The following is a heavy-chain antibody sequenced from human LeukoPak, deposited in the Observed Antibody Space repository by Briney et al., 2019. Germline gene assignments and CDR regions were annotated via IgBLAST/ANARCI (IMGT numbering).Heavy chain of an antibody. D-gene: IGHD3-3*01. CDR3: ARDQEVVYDFWSGYYTYYYYGMDV. CDR1: GFTFSSYD. V-gene: IGHV3-30*03. Sequence: GGSLRLSCAASGFTFSSYDMHWVRQAPGKGLEWVAVVSYDGSNKYYADSVKGRFTISRDNSKNTLYLQMNSLRAEDTAVYYCARDQEVVYDFWSGYYTYYYYGMDVWGQGTTVTVSS. CDR2: VSYDGSNK. J-gene: IGHJ6*02.